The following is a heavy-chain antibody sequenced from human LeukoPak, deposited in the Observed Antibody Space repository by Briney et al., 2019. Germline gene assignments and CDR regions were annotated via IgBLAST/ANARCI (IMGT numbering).Heavy chain of an antibody. D-gene: IGHD3-10*01. CDR1: GFTFSAYS. CDR2: ISSSSSYI. V-gene: IGHV3-21*04. CDR3: AREGSGSYQFDY. Sequence: TGGSLRLSCAASGFTFSAYSMNWVRQAPGKGLEWVSSISSSSSYIYYADSVKGRFTISRDNAKNSLYVQMNSLRDEDTAVYYCAREGSGSYQFDYWGQGTLVTVSS. J-gene: IGHJ4*02.